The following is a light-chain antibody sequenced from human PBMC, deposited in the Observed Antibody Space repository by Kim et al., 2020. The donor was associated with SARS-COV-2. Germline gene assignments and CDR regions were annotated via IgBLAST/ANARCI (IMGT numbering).Light chain of an antibody. CDR2: GDS. Sequence: ALGQTARTTCGGNNIGSKNVHGYQQKPGQAPVLVIYGDSNRPSGIPERFSGSNSGNTATLTISRAQAGDEADYYCQVWDSSTAHYVFGTGTKVTVL. V-gene: IGLV3-9*01. CDR3: QVWDSSTAHYV. J-gene: IGLJ1*01. CDR1: NIGSKN.